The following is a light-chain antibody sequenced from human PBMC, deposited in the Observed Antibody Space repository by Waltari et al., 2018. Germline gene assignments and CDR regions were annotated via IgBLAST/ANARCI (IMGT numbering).Light chain of an antibody. CDR1: SSDVGGYNY. CDR2: DVS. J-gene: IGLJ1*01. Sequence: ISCTGTSSDVGGYNYVSWYQQHPGKAPKLMIYDVSNRPSGVSNRFSGSKSGNTASLTISGLQAEDEADYYCSSYTSSSTLNYVFGTGTKVTVL. V-gene: IGLV2-14*03. CDR3: SSYTSSSTLNYV.